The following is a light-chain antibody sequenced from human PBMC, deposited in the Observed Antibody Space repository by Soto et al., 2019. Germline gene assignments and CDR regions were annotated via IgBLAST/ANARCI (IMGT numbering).Light chain of an antibody. J-gene: IGLJ1*01. CDR3: QSYDSSLSGSYV. CDR2: GNS. V-gene: IGLV1-40*01. CDR1: NSNIGAGYD. Sequence: QSVLTQPPSVSGAPGQRGTISCTGSNSNIGAGYDVHWYQQLPGTAPKLLIYGNSNRPSGVPDRFSGSKSGTSASLAITGLQAEDEADYYCQSYDSSLSGSYVFGTGTKVTVL.